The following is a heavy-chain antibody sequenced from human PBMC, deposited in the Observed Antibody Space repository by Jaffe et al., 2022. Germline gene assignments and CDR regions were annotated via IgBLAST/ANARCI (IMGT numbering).Heavy chain of an antibody. CDR1: GFTFSSYG. CDR3: ANDLWFGELSRTRPAG. Sequence: QVQLVESGGGVVQPGGSLRLSCAASGFTFSSYGMHWVRQAPGKGLEWVAFIRYDGSNKYYADSVKGRFTISRDNSKNTLYLQMNSLRAEDTAVYYCANDLWFGELSRTRPAGWGQGTLVTVSS. V-gene: IGHV3-30*02. CDR2: IRYDGSNK. D-gene: IGHD3-10*01. J-gene: IGHJ4*02.